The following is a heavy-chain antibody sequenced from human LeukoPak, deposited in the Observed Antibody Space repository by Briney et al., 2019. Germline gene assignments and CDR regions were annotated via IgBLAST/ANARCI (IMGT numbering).Heavy chain of an antibody. CDR3: AREPATAIDY. Sequence: SQTLSLTCTVSGGSISSGSYYWSWIRQPAGKGLEWIGRIYTSGSTYYNPSLKSRVTISVDTSKNQFSLKLSSVTAADTAVYYCAREPATAIDYWGQGTLVTVSS. V-gene: IGHV4-61*02. D-gene: IGHD2-21*02. J-gene: IGHJ4*02. CDR1: GGSISSGSYY. CDR2: IYTSGST.